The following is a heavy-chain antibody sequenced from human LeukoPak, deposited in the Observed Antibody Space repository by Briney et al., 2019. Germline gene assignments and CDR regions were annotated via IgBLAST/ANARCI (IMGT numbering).Heavy chain of an antibody. Sequence: GGSLTLSCAASELTFTTYGMHWVRQAPGKGLEWVAFIYYDGSNIYYADYVKGRFTISRDISKNTLYLQMNSLRAEDTAIYYCARDWKTTSFDDWGQGTLVTVSS. V-gene: IGHV3-33*01. CDR2: IYYDGSNI. CDR3: ARDWKTTSFDD. CDR1: ELTFTTYG. D-gene: IGHD1-1*01. J-gene: IGHJ4*02.